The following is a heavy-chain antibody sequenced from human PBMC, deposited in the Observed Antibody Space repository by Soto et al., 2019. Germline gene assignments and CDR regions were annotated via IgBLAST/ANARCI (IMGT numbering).Heavy chain of an antibody. Sequence: EVQLLESGGGLVQPGGSLRLSCAASGFTFSSYAMSWVRQAPGKGLEWVSAISGSGGSTYYADSVKGRFTISRDNSKNTLYLQRNSQRAEDTAVYYCAKRSDGDHYYYYGMDVWGQGTTVTVSS. J-gene: IGHJ6*02. CDR2: ISGSGGST. CDR1: GFTFSSYA. D-gene: IGHD4-17*01. CDR3: AKRSDGDHYYYYGMDV. V-gene: IGHV3-23*01.